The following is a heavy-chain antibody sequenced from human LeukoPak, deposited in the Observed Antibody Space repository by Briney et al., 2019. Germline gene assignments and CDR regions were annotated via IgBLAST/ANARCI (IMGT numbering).Heavy chain of an antibody. CDR3: ALPYKNYYYYGMDV. Sequence: PSETLSLTCAVYGGSFSVYYWSWIRQPPGKGLEWIGEINHSGSTNYNPSLKSRVTISVDTSKNQFSLKLSSVTAADTAVYYCALPYKNYYYYGMDVWGQGTTVTVSS. CDR2: INHSGST. J-gene: IGHJ6*02. D-gene: IGHD1-1*01. V-gene: IGHV4-34*01. CDR1: GGSFSVYY.